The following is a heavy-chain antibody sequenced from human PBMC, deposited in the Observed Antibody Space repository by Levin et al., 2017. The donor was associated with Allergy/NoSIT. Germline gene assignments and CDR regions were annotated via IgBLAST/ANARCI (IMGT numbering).Heavy chain of an antibody. Sequence: PGGSLRLSCAASGFTFSSYGMHWVRQAPGKGLEWVAVISYDGSNKYYADSVKGRFTISRDNSKNTLYLQMNSLRAEDTAVYYCAKAADIVATEYYFDYWGQGTLVTVSS. CDR2: ISYDGSNK. CDR1: GFTFSSYG. D-gene: IGHD5-12*01. V-gene: IGHV3-30*18. CDR3: AKAADIVATEYYFDY. J-gene: IGHJ4*02.